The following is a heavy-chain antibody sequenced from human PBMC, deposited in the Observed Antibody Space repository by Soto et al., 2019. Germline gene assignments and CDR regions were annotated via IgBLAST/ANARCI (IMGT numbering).Heavy chain of an antibody. CDR2: MNPNSGNT. CDR1: GYTFTSYD. CDR3: ARVKVPAAIGLMDV. D-gene: IGHD2-2*02. J-gene: IGHJ6*02. V-gene: IGHV1-8*01. Sequence: ASVKVSCKASGYTFTSYDINWVRQATGQGLEWMGWMNPNSGNTGYAQKFQGRVTMTRNTSISTAYVELSSLRSEDTAVYYCARVKVPAAIGLMDVLGQGTTVTVSS.